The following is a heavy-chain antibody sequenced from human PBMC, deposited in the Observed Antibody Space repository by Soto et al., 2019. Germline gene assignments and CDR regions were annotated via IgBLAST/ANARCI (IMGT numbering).Heavy chain of an antibody. CDR2: ISAYNGNT. D-gene: IGHD3-22*01. J-gene: IGHJ3*02. Sequence: QVQLVQSGAEVKKPGASVKVSCKASGYTFTSYGISWVRQAPGQGLEWMGWISAYNGNTNYAQKLQGRVTMTTDTSTSTAYMELRSLRSDDTAVYXXXXXPNAMIVVGDAFDIWGQGTMVTVSS. CDR3: XXXPNAMIVVGDAFDI. V-gene: IGHV1-18*01. CDR1: GYTFTSYG.